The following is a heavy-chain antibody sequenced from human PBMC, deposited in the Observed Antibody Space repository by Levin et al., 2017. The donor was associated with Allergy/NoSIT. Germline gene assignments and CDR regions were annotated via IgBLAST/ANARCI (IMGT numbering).Heavy chain of an antibody. J-gene: IGHJ4*02. D-gene: IGHD5-18*01. Sequence: SSQTLSLTCTVSGGSMRIGAYYWSWVRQLPGKGLEWIGYIYHSGNTYYNPSLRSRVTISVDTSKKQFSLRLSAVTAADTAVYYCARGGIQLWFDYWGQGTLVTVSS. V-gene: IGHV4-31*03. CDR3: ARGGIQLWFDY. CDR1: GGSMRIGAYY. CDR2: IYHSGNT.